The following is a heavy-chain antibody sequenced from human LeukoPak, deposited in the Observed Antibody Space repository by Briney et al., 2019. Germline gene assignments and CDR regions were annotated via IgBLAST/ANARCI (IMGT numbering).Heavy chain of an antibody. Sequence: GGSLRLSCAASGCTFRDYAMHWVRQAPGKGLEWVAVIWFDGSETYYADSVMGRFTISRDKSKNTLFLQMNSLRADDTAVYYCAKDNMDTSSCLDYWGQGTLVTVSS. J-gene: IGHJ4*02. V-gene: IGHV3-33*03. CDR3: AKDNMDTSSCLDY. CDR2: IWFDGSET. D-gene: IGHD5-18*01. CDR1: GCTFRDYA.